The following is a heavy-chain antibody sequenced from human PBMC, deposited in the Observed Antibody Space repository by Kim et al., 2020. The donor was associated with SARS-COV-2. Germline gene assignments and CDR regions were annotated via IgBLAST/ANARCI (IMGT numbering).Heavy chain of an antibody. D-gene: IGHD5-12*01. CDR3: ARDSGYDSFAFNI. CDR2: IIPILGIA. J-gene: IGHJ3*02. Sequence: SVKVSCKASGGTFSSYTISWVRQAPGQGLEWMGRIIPILGIANYAQKFQGRVTITADKSTSTAYMELSSLRSEDTAVYYCARDSGYDSFAFNIWGQGTMVTVSS. V-gene: IGHV1-69*04. CDR1: GGTFSSYT.